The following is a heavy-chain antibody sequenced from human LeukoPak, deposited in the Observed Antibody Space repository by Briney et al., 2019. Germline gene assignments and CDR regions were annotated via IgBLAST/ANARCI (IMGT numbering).Heavy chain of an antibody. Sequence: PGGSLRLSCAASGFTFSSYTMNWVRQAPGKGLEWVSSISSSSSYINYADSVKGRFTISRDNAKNSLYLRMNSLRAEDTAVYYCAREVRIAASGRAFDMWGQGTMVTVSS. CDR1: GFTFSSYT. CDR2: ISSSSSYI. D-gene: IGHD6-13*01. CDR3: AREVRIAASGRAFDM. V-gene: IGHV3-21*01. J-gene: IGHJ3*02.